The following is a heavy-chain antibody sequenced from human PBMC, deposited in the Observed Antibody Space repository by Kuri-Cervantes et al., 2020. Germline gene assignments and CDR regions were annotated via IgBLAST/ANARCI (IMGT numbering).Heavy chain of an antibody. Sequence: GGSLRLSCAASGFTFSSYAMSWVRQAPGKGLEWVAVISYDGSNKYYADSVKGRFTISRDNSKNTLYLQMNSLRAEDTAVYYCARAIGASGWVEYYYDSSGYYDAFDIWGQGTMVTVSS. CDR2: ISYDGSNK. D-gene: IGHD3-22*01. V-gene: IGHV3-30-3*01. CDR1: GFTFSSYA. J-gene: IGHJ3*02. CDR3: ARAIGASGWVEYYYDSSGYYDAFDI.